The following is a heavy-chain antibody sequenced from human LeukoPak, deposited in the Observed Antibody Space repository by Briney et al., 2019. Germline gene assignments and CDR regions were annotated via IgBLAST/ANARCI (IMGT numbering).Heavy chain of an antibody. CDR2: INPNSGGT. J-gene: IGHJ5*02. CDR1: GHTFTSYY. Sequence: ASVKVSCKASGHTFTSYYMHWVRHAPGQGLEWMGWINPNSGGTNYAQEFQGWVTMTRDTSISTAYMELSRLRSDDTAVYYCARAGITMVRGVLNWFDPWGQGTLVTVSS. CDR3: ARAGITMVRGVLNWFDP. D-gene: IGHD3-10*01. V-gene: IGHV1-2*04.